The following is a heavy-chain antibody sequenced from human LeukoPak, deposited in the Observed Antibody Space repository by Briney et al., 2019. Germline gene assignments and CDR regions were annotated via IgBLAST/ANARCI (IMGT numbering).Heavy chain of an antibody. J-gene: IGHJ4*02. V-gene: IGHV3-21*01. CDR3: ARAPRGSGSSIGY. D-gene: IGHD3-10*01. Sequence: GGSLRLSCAASGFTFSSYSMNWVRQAPGKGLDWVSSISSSSYIYYTDSVKGRFTISRDNAKNSLYLQMNSLRGEDTAVYYCARAPRGSGSSIGYWGQGTLVTVSS. CDR1: GFTFSSYS. CDR2: ISSSSYI.